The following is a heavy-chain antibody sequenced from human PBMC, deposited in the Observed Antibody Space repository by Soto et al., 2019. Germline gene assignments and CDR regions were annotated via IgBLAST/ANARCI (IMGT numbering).Heavy chain of an antibody. J-gene: IGHJ5*02. CDR3: PRDGAYGGNSGEVNLFDH. D-gene: IGHD4-17*01. CDR1: GYTFTSYY. V-gene: IGHV1-46*01. Sequence: ASVKVSCKESGYTFTSYYMHWVRQAPGQGLEWMGIINLSGGSTSYAQKFQGRVTMTRDTSTSTVDMELSSLTSEEKAVYSCPRDGAYGGNSGEVNLFDHWGDLTLVTVSS. CDR2: INLSGGST.